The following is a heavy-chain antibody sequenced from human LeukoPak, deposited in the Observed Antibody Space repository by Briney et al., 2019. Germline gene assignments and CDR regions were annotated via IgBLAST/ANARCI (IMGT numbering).Heavy chain of an antibody. Sequence: SETLSLTCAVYGGSFSGYYWSWIRQPPGKGLEWIGEINHSGSTNYNPSLKSRVTISVDTSKNQFSLKLSSVTAADTAVYYCAGGGYCSSTSCYAGNLGFDYWGQGTLVTVSS. CDR1: GGSFSGYY. D-gene: IGHD2-2*01. J-gene: IGHJ4*02. CDR3: AGGGYCSSTSCYAGNLGFDY. V-gene: IGHV4-34*01. CDR2: INHSGST.